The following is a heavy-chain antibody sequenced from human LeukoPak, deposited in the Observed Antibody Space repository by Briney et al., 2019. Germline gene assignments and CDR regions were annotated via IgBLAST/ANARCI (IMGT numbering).Heavy chain of an antibody. CDR1: GFTFSRSA. CDR2: FRSKSNNYAT. J-gene: IGHJ6*02. D-gene: IGHD6-13*01. CDR3: TRQVAAAAYYYSYCMDV. Sequence: GGSLRLSCAASGFTFSRSAMHWVRQASGKGLEWVGLFRSKSNNYATAYAASVKGRFTISRDDSRNTAYLQMSSLKTEDTAVYYCTRQVAAAAYYYSYCMDVWGQGTTVTVSS. V-gene: IGHV3-73*01.